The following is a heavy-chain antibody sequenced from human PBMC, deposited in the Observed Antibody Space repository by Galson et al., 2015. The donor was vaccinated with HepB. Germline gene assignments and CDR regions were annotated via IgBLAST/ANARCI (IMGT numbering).Heavy chain of an antibody. CDR1: GFTFRNYS. V-gene: IGHV3-48*02. Sequence: SLRLSCAASGFTFRNYSMNWVRQTPGKGLEWISYINSRGNSPYYADSVKGRFNISRDNANNSLYLQMNSLRNEDTAVYYCVRDWPDYFRHWGQGTLVTVSS. CDR2: INSRGNSP. CDR3: VRDWPDYFRH. J-gene: IGHJ1*01.